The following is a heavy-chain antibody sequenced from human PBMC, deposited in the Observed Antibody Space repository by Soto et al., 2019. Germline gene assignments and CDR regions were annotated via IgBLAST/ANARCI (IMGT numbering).Heavy chain of an antibody. CDR3: ARLRGYCSSTSCPYYFDY. D-gene: IGHD2-2*01. J-gene: IGHJ4*02. Sequence: EVQLVQSGAEVKKPGESLRISCKGSGYSFTSYWISWVRQMPGKGLEWMGRIDPSDSYTNYSPSFQGHVTISADKSISTAYLQWSSLKASDTAMYYCARLRGYCSSTSCPYYFDYWGQGTLVTVSS. V-gene: IGHV5-10-1*03. CDR2: IDPSDSYT. CDR1: GYSFTSYW.